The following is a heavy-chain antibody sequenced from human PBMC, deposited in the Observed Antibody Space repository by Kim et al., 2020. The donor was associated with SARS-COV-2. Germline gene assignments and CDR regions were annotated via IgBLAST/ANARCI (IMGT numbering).Heavy chain of an antibody. D-gene: IGHD3-22*01. CDR1: GFTFSNAW. CDR2: IKSKTDGGTT. J-gene: IGHJ6*02. Sequence: GGSLRLSCAASGFTFSNAWMSWVRQAPGKGLEWVGRIKSKTDGGTTDYAAPVKGRFTISRDDSKNTLYLQMNSLKTEDTAVYYCTTKVYYYDSSGYYMDYNGMDVWGQGTTVTVSS. CDR3: TTKVYYYDSSGYYMDYNGMDV. V-gene: IGHV3-15*01.